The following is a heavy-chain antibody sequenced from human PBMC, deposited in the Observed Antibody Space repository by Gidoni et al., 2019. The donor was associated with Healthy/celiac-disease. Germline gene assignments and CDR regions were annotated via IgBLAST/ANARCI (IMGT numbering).Heavy chain of an antibody. CDR2: ISYDGSNK. Sequence: QVQLVESGGGVVQPGRSLRLSCAASGFTFSSYAMHWVRQAPGKGLEWVAVISYDGSNKYYADSVKGRFTISRDNSKNTLYLQMNSLRAEDTAVYYCARDGQDFGVVTQVDYWGQGTLVTVSS. V-gene: IGHV3-30-3*01. J-gene: IGHJ4*02. CDR3: ARDGQDFGVVTQVDY. CDR1: GFTFSSYA. D-gene: IGHD3-3*01.